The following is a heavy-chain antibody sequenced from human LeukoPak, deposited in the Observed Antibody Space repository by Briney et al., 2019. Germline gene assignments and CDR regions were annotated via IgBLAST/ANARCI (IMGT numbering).Heavy chain of an antibody. Sequence: GGSLRLSCAASGFTFSSYSMSWVRQAPGKGLEWVSAISGSGGSTYYADSVKGRFTISRDNSKNTLYLQMNSLRAEDTAVYYCAKDKYELLLADYFDYWGQGTLVTVSS. V-gene: IGHV3-23*01. CDR1: GFTFSSYS. CDR2: ISGSGGST. CDR3: AKDKYELLLADYFDY. D-gene: IGHD3-22*01. J-gene: IGHJ4*02.